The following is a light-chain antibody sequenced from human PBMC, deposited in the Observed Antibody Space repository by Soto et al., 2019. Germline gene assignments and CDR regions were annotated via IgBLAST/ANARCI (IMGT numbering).Light chain of an antibody. CDR3: LLSYSGARYV. Sequence: QAVVTQEPSLTVSQGGTVTLTCGSSTGAVTSGHYPYWFQQKPGQAPRTLIYDTSNKHSWTPARFSGSLLGGKAALTLSGAQPEDEAEYYCLLSYSGARYVFGTGTKLTVL. J-gene: IGLJ1*01. CDR2: DTS. V-gene: IGLV7-46*01. CDR1: TGAVTSGHY.